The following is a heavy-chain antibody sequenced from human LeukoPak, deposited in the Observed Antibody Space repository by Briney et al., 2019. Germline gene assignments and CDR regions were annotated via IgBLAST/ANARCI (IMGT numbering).Heavy chain of an antibody. V-gene: IGHV3-48*02. CDR1: GFTFSNYT. Sequence: PGGSLRLSCAASGFTFSNYTMKWVRQAPGKGLEWVSYISSSSSGIYYADSVKGRFTISRDNAKNSLYLQMNSLRDKDTAVYYCARSNRRKFDSWLEGTLVTVSS. CDR3: ARSNRRKFDS. CDR2: ISSSSSGI. J-gene: IGHJ4*02.